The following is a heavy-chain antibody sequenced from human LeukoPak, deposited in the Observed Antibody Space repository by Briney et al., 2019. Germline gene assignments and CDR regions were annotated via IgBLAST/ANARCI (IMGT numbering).Heavy chain of an antibody. CDR2: IYYSGST. J-gene: IGHJ5*02. CDR3: ARSTSEGSGSYYNVNWFDP. Sequence: PSETLSLTCTVSGGSISSSSYYWGWIRQPPGKGLEWIGSIYYSGSTYYNPSLKSRVTISVDTSKNQFSLKLSSVTAADTAVYYCARSTSEGSGSYYNVNWFDPWGQGTLVTVSS. CDR1: GGSISSSSYY. V-gene: IGHV4-39*01. D-gene: IGHD3-10*01.